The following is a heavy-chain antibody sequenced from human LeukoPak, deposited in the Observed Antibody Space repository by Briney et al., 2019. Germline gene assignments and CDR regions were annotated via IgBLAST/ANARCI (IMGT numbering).Heavy chain of an antibody. CDR2: INHSGRN. CDR3: ARGLGVVVPAASSYYYMDV. Sequence: KPSKTLSLTCAVYGGSFSGYYWRWIRHPPRTGLEGIGEINHSGRNNYNPSLKSRVTISVDTSKNQFSLKLSSVTAADTAVYYCARGLGVVVPAASSYYYMDVWGKGTTVTVSS. D-gene: IGHD2-2*01. J-gene: IGHJ6*03. V-gene: IGHV4-34*01. CDR1: GGSFSGYY.